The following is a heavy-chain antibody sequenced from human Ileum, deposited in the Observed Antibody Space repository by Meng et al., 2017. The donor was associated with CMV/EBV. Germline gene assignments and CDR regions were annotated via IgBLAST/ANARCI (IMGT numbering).Heavy chain of an antibody. D-gene: IGHD3-22*01. CDR3: ARAISGHYYVP. V-gene: IGHV4-30-4*08. CDR1: GGSISSGDYY. J-gene: IGHJ1*01. CDR2: INYRGTT. Sequence: QVQLQESGPGLVKPSQTPSLTCTVSGGSISSGDYYWSWIREPPGKGLEWIGYINYRGTTYYNPSLKSRLTISVDTSNNQFSLILSSVTAADTALYYCARAISGHYYVPWGQGTLVTVSS.